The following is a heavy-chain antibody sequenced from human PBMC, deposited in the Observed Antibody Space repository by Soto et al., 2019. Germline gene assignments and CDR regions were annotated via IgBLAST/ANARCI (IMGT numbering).Heavy chain of an antibody. CDR3: ARVLGIAVGKSNYMDV. CDR1: GFTFSSYG. CDR2: ISSRSSDI. J-gene: IGHJ6*03. V-gene: IGHV3-21*01. D-gene: IGHD2-2*03. Sequence: EVQLVESGGGLVKPGGSLRLSCTASGFTFSSYGMNWVRQAPGKGLEWVSFISSRSSDISHADSLKGRFTISRDHARNSLFLQMDSLRAEDTAVYYCARVLGIAVGKSNYMDVWGKGTTVTVSS.